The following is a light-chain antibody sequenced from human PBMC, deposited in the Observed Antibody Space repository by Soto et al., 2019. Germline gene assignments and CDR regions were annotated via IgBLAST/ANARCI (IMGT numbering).Light chain of an antibody. CDR3: QQSYLTHLN. CDR2: AAS. J-gene: IGKJ3*01. Sequence: DIQMTQSPSSLSASVGDRVTITCRASQSISSYLNWYQQKPGKAPKLLIYAASSLQSGVPSRFSGSGSGTDFTLTISSLQPEDFETYYYQQSYLTHLNFGAGTKANI. V-gene: IGKV1-39*01. CDR1: QSISSY.